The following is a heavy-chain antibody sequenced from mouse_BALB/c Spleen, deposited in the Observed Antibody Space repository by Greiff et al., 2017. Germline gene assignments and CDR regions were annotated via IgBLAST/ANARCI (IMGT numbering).Heavy chain of an antibody. CDR3: ARDWDAWFAY. CDR1: GFTFSSYG. J-gene: IGHJ3*01. D-gene: IGHD4-1*01. Sequence: EVQLQESGGGLVQPGGSLKLSCAASGFTFSSYGMSWVRQTPDKRLELVATINSNGGSTYYPDSVKGRFTISRDNAKNTLYLQMSSLKSEDTAMYYCARDWDAWFAYWGQGTLVTVSA. CDR2: INSNGGST. V-gene: IGHV5-6-3*01.